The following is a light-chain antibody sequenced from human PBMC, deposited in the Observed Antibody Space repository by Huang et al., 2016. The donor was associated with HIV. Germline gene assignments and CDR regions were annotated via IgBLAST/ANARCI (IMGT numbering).Light chain of an antibody. CDR1: QRISSW. CDR3: QQYNSYA. J-gene: IGKJ1*01. CDR2: KAS. Sequence: DSQMTQTPSTLSAYVGDRVTITCRASQRISSWVAWYQHKPGKAHKLLIDKASSVESGVPSRFIGIGSGTEFTLTISRLQPDDFATYYCQQYNSYAFGQGTKVEIK. V-gene: IGKV1-5*03.